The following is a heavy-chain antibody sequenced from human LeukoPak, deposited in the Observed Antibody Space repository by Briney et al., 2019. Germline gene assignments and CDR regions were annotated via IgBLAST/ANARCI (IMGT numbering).Heavy chain of an antibody. D-gene: IGHD4-17*01. V-gene: IGHV3-30*18. J-gene: IGHJ4*02. Sequence: PGRSLRLSCAASGFTFSSYGMHWVRQAPGKGLEWLALISYDGSNTYYADSVKGRFTISRDNSKNTLYLQMNSLRAEDTAVYYCAKDQGGTTYILDYWGQGTLVTVSS. CDR3: AKDQGGTTYILDY. CDR2: ISYDGSNT. CDR1: GFTFSSYG.